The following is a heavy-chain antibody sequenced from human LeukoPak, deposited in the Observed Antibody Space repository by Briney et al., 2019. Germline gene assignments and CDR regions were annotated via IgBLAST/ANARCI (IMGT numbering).Heavy chain of an antibody. J-gene: IGHJ5*02. V-gene: IGHV4-39*01. CDR1: GGSTSSSSDY. Sequence: PSETLSLTCTVSGGSTSSSSDYRGWIRQPPGKGLEWIGSLSYSGSTFYNPSLKSRITIFVDTSKNQFSLRLNSVTAADTAIYYCARHDHSDFGDPNWFDPWGQGTLVTVSS. CDR3: ARHDHSDFGDPNWFDP. CDR2: LSYSGST. D-gene: IGHD4-17*01.